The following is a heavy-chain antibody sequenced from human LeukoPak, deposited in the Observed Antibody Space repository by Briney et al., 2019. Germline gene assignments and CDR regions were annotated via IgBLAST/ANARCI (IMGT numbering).Heavy chain of an antibody. CDR2: IRYDGSNK. CDR3: AKDGPLEWANGNEWNWFDP. Sequence: AGSLRLSCAASGFTFSSYGMHWVRQAPGKGLEWVAFIRYDGSNKYYADSVKGRFTISRDNSKNTLYLQMNSLRAEGTAVYYCAKDGPLEWANGNEWNWFDPWGQGALVTVSS. CDR1: GFTFSSYG. J-gene: IGHJ5*02. V-gene: IGHV3-30*02. D-gene: IGHD1-1*01.